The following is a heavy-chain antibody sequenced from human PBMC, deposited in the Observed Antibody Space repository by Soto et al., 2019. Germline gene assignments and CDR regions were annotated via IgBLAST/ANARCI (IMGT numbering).Heavy chain of an antibody. J-gene: IGHJ4*02. CDR2: INNDGSGT. D-gene: IGHD2-21*01. CDR3: ARDVAPGYFDH. Sequence: GGSLRLSCVASGFSFSSYWMHWVRQTPGKGLMWVSRINNDGSGTADADSVRGRFTISRDNAKNTLYLQLNSLRAEDTAVYYCARDVAPGYFDHWGQGTPVTVSS. V-gene: IGHV3-74*01. CDR1: GFSFSSYW.